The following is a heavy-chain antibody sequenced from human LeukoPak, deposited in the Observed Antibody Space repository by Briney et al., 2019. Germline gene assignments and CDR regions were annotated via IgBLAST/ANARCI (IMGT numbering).Heavy chain of an antibody. Sequence: PGGSLRLSCAASGFTFSSYGMHWVRQAPGKGLEWVAFIRYDGSNKYYADSVKGRFTISRDNSKNTLYLQMNSLRAEDTAVYYCASAAAATLEFDYWGQGTLVTVSS. CDR3: ASAAAATLEFDY. V-gene: IGHV3-30*02. J-gene: IGHJ4*02. CDR2: IRYDGSNK. D-gene: IGHD6-13*01. CDR1: GFTFSSYG.